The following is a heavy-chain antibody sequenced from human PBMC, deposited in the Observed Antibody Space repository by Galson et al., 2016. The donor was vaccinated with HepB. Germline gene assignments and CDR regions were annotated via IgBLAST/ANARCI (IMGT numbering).Heavy chain of an antibody. J-gene: IGHJ4*02. CDR3: ARFYGVLGYFDY. V-gene: IGHV1-2*02. CDR1: GYLFNGYY. Sequence: SVKVSCKASGYLFNGYYIHWVRQAPGQGLEWLGWINPHTGGTKYGQKFQGRVSMTGDTSISTAYMELSRLRSDDTAVYYCARFYGVLGYFDYWGQGTLVTVS. D-gene: IGHD4-17*01. CDR2: INPHTGGT.